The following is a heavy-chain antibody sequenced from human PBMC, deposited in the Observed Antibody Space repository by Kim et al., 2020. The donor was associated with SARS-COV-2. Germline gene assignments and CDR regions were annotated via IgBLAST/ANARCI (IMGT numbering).Heavy chain of an antibody. V-gene: IGHV3-74*01. D-gene: IGHD3-9*01. CDR3: TRDVDWVFFDY. Sequence: TNYADSGKDRFTVSRENSKNTLYLQMDSLRVDDTGIYYCTRDVDWVFFDYWGPGTLVTVSS. J-gene: IGHJ4*02. CDR2: T.